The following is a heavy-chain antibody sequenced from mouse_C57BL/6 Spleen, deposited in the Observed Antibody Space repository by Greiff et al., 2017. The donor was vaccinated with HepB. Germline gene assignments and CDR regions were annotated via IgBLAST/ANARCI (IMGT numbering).Heavy chain of an antibody. V-gene: IGHV1-76*01. D-gene: IGHD2-1*01. CDR1: GYTFTDYY. CDR2: IYPGSGNT. J-gene: IGHJ3*01. CDR3: ARSSYYGNYPFAY. Sequence: VQLQQSGAELVRPGASVKLSCKASGYTFTDYYINWVKQRPGQGLEWIARIYPGSGNTYYNEKFKGKATLTAEKSSSTAYMQLSSLTSEDSAFYCCARSSYYGNYPFAYWGQGTLVTVSA.